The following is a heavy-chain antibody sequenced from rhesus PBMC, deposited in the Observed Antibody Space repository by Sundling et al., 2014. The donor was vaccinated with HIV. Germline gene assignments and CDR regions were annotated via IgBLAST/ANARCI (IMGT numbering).Heavy chain of an antibody. CDR2: VTPSGNT. CDR3: ASTNYYSIWTDAYLFGFDY. D-gene: IGHD3-3*01. CDR1: GNSVISGYYY. Sequence: QVQLQESGPAVVKPSETLSLTCAVSGNSVISGYYYWNWFRQSPGKGLEWIGYVTPSGNTDYNPSLKSRVTISRDMSKNDFSLTLTSVTAADTAVYFCASTNYYSIWTDAYLFGFDYWGQGVLVAVSS. V-gene: IGHV4-122*02. J-gene: IGHJ4*01.